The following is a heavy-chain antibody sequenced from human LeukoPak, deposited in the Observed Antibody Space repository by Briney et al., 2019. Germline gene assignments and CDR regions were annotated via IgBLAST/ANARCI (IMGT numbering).Heavy chain of an antibody. CDR2: IYYSGST. CDR3: ARQDGDYVMYFDY. V-gene: IGHV4-39*01. J-gene: IGHJ4*02. D-gene: IGHD4-17*01. Sequence: SETLSLTCTVSGGSISSYYWSWIRQPPGKGLEWIGSIYYSGSTYYNPSLKSRVTISVDTSKNQFSLKLSSVTAADTAVYYCARQDGDYVMYFDYWGQETLVTVSS. CDR1: GGSISSYY.